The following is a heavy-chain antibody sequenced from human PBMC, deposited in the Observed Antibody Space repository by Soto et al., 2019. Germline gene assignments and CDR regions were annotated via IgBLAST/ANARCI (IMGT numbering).Heavy chain of an antibody. CDR1: GGSISSYY. CDR2: IYSGGST. J-gene: IGHJ4*02. Sequence: QVQLQESGPGLVKPSETLSLTCTVSGGSISSYYWSWIRQPAGKGLEWIGRIYSGGSTNYNPSLTSRVTLSVDASNNQCSRRRTSLTAADTAFYYCARGPGGFGEFILDYWGKGTLVTVSS. D-gene: IGHD3-10*01. V-gene: IGHV4-4*07. CDR3: ARGPGGFGEFILDY.